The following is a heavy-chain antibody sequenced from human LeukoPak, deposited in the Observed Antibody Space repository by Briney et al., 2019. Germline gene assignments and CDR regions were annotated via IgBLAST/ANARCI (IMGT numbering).Heavy chain of an antibody. J-gene: IGHJ5*02. V-gene: IGHV4-39*07. CDR3: ARDVRPFMVRGVFDP. Sequence: PSETLSLTCTVSGGSISSSSYYWGWIRQPPGKGLEWIGSIYYSGSTYYNPSLKSRVTISVDTSKNQFSLKLSSVTAADTAVYYCARDVRPFMVRGVFDPWGQGTLVTVSS. CDR1: GGSISSSSYY. D-gene: IGHD3-10*01. CDR2: IYYSGST.